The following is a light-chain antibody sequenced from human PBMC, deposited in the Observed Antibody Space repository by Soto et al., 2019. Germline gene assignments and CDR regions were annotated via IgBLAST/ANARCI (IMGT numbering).Light chain of an antibody. CDR1: QGINNY. Sequence: DVQLTQSPSSLSASVGDTVNISCRASQGINNYLAWYQQKPGKVPNLLIYAASTLQSGVPSRFSGSGSGTDFTLTISSLQPEDVATYYFQKFNSVPTFGEGTKVEI. V-gene: IGKV1-27*01. J-gene: IGKJ4*01. CDR3: QKFNSVPT. CDR2: AAS.